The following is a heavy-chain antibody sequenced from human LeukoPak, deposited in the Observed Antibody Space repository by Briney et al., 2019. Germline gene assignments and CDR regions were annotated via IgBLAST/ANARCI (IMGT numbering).Heavy chain of an antibody. CDR2: ISYDGSNK. Sequence: GGSLRLSCAAYGFTFSSYAMHWVRQAPGKGLEWVAVISYDGSNKYYADSVKGRFTISRDNSKNTLYLQMNSLRAEDTAVYYCARLPGSGSYYYDYWGQGTLVTVSS. V-gene: IGHV3-30*04. CDR3: ARLPGSGSYYYDY. D-gene: IGHD3-10*01. CDR1: GFTFSSYA. J-gene: IGHJ4*02.